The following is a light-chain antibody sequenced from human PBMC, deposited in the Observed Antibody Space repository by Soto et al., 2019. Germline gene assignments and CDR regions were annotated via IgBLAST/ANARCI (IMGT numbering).Light chain of an antibody. CDR3: QQRT. CDR2: NAS. Sequence: GDRVTITCRASQEISDWFAWYQQRPGTAPKLLIYNASTLQSGVPLRFSGSGSGTEFTLTISSLQPDDFATYYCQQRTFGQGTKVEI. J-gene: IGKJ1*01. V-gene: IGKV1-5*03. CDR1: QEISDW.